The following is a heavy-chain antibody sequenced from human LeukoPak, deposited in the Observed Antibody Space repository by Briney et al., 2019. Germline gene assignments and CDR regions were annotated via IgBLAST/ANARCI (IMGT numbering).Heavy chain of an antibody. CDR2: IKQDGSDK. Sequence: PGGSLRLSCAASGFTFSNYWMSWVRQAPGKGLEWVANIKQDGSDKYYVDSVKGRFTISKDNAKNSLYLQMNSLTAEDTAVYYCARGGTRLSDCWGQGTLVTVSS. CDR1: GFTFSNYW. CDR3: ARGGTRLSDC. D-gene: IGHD1-7*01. J-gene: IGHJ4*02. V-gene: IGHV3-7*01.